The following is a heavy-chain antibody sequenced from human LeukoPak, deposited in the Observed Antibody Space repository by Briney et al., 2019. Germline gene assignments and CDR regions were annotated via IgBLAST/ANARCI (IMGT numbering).Heavy chain of an antibody. CDR3: ARDVEMATIIGY. V-gene: IGHV5-10-1*01. J-gene: IGHJ4*02. CDR2: IDPSDSYT. CDR1: GYSFTSYW. D-gene: IGHD5-24*01. Sequence: GESLRISCKCSGYSFTSYWISWVRQMPGKGLEWMGRIDPSDSYTYYSPSFQGHVTISADKSISTAYLQWSSLKASDTAMYYCARDVEMATIIGYWGQGTLVTVSS.